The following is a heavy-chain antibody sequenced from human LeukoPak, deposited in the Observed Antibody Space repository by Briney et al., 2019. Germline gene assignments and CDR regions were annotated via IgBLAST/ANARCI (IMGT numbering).Heavy chain of an antibody. D-gene: IGHD6-19*01. CDR3: ATFLSSGWLFDY. CDR1: GGTFSSYA. Sequence: SVKVSCKASGGTFSSYAISWVRQAPGQGLEWMGGIIPIFGTANYAQKFQGRVTITADESTSTAYMELSSLRSEDTAVYYCATFLSSGWLFDYWGQGTLVTVSS. CDR2: IIPIFGTA. J-gene: IGHJ4*02. V-gene: IGHV1-69*13.